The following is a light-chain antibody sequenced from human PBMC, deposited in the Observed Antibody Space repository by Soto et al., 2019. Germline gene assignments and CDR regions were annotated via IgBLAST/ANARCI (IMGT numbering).Light chain of an antibody. J-gene: IGKJ4*01. V-gene: IGKV4-1*01. CDR1: QSVLHSSNNRNY. CDR3: QQYYSTLT. Sequence: DIVMTQSPDSLALSLGERATINCKSSQSVLHSSNNRNYLAWYQQKPGQPPKLLIYWASTRESGVPDRFSGSGSGTDFTLTISSLQAEDVAVYFCQQYYSTLTFGGGTKVDI. CDR2: WAS.